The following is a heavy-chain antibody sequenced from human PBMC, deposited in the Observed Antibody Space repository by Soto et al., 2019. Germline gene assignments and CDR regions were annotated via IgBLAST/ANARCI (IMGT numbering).Heavy chain of an antibody. D-gene: IGHD6-13*01. CDR2: INPNSGGT. CDR1: GYTFTGYY. Sequence: EASVKVSCKASGYTFTGYYMHWVRQAPGQGLEWMGWINPNSGGTNYAQKFQGRVTMTRDTSISTAYMELSRLRSDDTAVYYCARVILAAAASMGGMDVWGQGTTVTVSS. V-gene: IGHV1-2*02. J-gene: IGHJ6*02. CDR3: ARVILAAAASMGGMDV.